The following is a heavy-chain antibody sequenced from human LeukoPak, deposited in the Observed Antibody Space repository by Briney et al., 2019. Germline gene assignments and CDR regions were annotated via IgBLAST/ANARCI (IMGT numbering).Heavy chain of an antibody. V-gene: IGHV4-34*01. CDR3: ARVSYYDSSGYYGLGSTIDY. D-gene: IGHD3-22*01. Sequence: SETLSLTCAVYGGSFSGYYWSWIRQPPGKGLEWIGEINHSGSTNYNPSLKSRVTISVDTSKNRFSLKLSSVTAADTAVYYCARVSYYDSSGYYGLGSTIDYWGQGTLVTVSS. CDR2: INHSGST. J-gene: IGHJ4*02. CDR1: GGSFSGYY.